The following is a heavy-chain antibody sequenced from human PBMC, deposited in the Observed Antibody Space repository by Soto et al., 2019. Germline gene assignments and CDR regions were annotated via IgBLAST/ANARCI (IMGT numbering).Heavy chain of an antibody. Sequence: QVQLQVSGPGLVKPSETLSLTCTVSGDSISSYSWSWIRQPPGKGLEWIGNIHYNGNTKYSPSLKRRVTMSGAPSKNLFSRKLISVTTADTAVYFCAREGNLGRWIQPLDSWGQGTLVTVSS. CDR1: GDSISSYS. V-gene: IGHV4-59*01. J-gene: IGHJ4*02. D-gene: IGHD2-2*03. CDR2: IHYNGNT. CDR3: AREGNLGRWIQPLDS.